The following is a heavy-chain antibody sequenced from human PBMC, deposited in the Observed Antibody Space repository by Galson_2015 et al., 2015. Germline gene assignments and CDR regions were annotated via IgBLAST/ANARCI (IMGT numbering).Heavy chain of an antibody. CDR2: ISAYNGNT. J-gene: IGHJ4*02. D-gene: IGHD3-22*01. V-gene: IGHV1-18*01. CDR1: GYTFTSYG. Sequence: SVKVSCKASGYTFTSYGISWVRQAPGQGLEWMGWISAYNGNTNYAQKLQGRVTMTTDTSTSTAYMELRSLRSDDTAVYYCARDLERRITMISSGCDYWGQGTLVTVSS. CDR3: ARDLERRITMISSGCDY.